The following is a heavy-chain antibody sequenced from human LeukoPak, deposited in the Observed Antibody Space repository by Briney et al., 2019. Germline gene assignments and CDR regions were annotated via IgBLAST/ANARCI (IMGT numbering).Heavy chain of an antibody. D-gene: IGHD3-10*01. V-gene: IGHV4-59*01. J-gene: IGHJ3*02. CDR3: ARYCSTSGTKAFGI. Sequence: PSETLSLTCTVSGDSNSSYYWSWIRQPPGKGLEWIGYIYYTGITKYNPSLKSRVTMSVDTSKNQFSLKLTSATAADTAVYYCARYCSTSGTKAFGIWGQGTMVTVSS. CDR1: GDSNSSYY. CDR2: IYYTGIT.